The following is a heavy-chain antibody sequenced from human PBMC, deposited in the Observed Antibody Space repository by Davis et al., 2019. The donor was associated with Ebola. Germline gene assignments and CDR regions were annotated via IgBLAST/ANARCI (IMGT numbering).Heavy chain of an antibody. CDR3: ARDGTGDV. Sequence: ASVKVSCKASGGTFSSYAISWVRQAPGQGLEWMGIINPSGGSTSYAQKFQGRVTMTRDTSTSTAYMELRSLRSDDTAVYYCARDGTGDVWGQGTTVTVSS. CDR2: INPSGGST. CDR1: GGTFSSYA. V-gene: IGHV1-46*01. J-gene: IGHJ6*02. D-gene: IGHD1-1*01.